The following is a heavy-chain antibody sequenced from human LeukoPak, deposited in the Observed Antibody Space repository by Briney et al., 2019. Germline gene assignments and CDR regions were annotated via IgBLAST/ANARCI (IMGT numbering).Heavy chain of an antibody. J-gene: IGHJ4*02. CDR2: ISSSSVYI. V-gene: IGHV3-21*01. CDR1: GFTFSSYS. CDR3: AREDGLFDY. Sequence: PGGSLRLSCAASGFTFSSYSMNWVRQAPGKGLEWVSSISSSSVYIYYADSVKGRFTISRDNAKNLLFLQTNSLRAEDTAVYYCAREDGLFDYWGQGTLVTVSS.